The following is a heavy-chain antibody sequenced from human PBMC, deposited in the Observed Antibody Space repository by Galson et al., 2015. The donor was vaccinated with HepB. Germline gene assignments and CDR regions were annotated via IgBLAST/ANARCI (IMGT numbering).Heavy chain of an antibody. J-gene: IGHJ2*01. V-gene: IGHV3-30*18. D-gene: IGHD6-13*01. Sequence: SLRLSCAASGFTFSSYGMHWVRQAPGKGLEWVAVISYDGSNKYYADSVKGRFTISRDNSKNTLYLQMNSLRAEDTAVYYCAKRTAAAAYWYFDLWGRGTLVTVSS. CDR3: AKRTAAAAYWYFDL. CDR2: ISYDGSNK. CDR1: GFTFSSYG.